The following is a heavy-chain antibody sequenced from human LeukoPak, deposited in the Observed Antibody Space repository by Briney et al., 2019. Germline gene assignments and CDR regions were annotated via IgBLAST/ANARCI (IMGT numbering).Heavy chain of an antibody. CDR3: ARLRSGWYRD. CDR1: GGSISSSSYY. V-gene: IGHV4-39*07. CDR2: IYYSGST. Sequence: PSETLSLTCTVSGGSISSSSYYWGWIRQPPGKGLEWIGSIYYSGSTYYNPSLKSRVTISVDTSKNQFSLKLSSVTAADTAVYYCARLRSGWYRDWGQGTLVTVSS. J-gene: IGHJ4*02. D-gene: IGHD6-19*01.